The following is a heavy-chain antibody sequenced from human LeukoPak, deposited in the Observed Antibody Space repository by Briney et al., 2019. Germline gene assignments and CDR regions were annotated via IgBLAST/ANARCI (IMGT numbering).Heavy chain of an antibody. J-gene: IGHJ4*02. D-gene: IGHD4-23*01. CDR3: ARDGGNYRVGGYFDY. V-gene: IGHV3-33*08. CDR2: IWYDGSNK. Sequence: GGSLRLSCAASGFTFSSYGMHWVRQAPGKGLEWVAVIWYDGSNKYYADSVKGRFTISRDNSKNTLYLQMNSLRAEDTAVYYCARDGGNYRVGGYFDYWGQGTLVTVSS. CDR1: GFTFSSYG.